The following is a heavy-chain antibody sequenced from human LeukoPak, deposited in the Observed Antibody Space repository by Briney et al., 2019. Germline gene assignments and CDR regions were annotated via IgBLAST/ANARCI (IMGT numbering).Heavy chain of an antibody. V-gene: IGHV3-23*01. D-gene: IGHD6-13*01. CDR3: AKDRAAAGSGGYYFDY. CDR2: ISGSGGST. CDR1: GFTFSSDA. Sequence: GGSLRLSCAASGFTFSSDAMNWVRQAPGKGLEWVSGISGSGGSTYYADSVKGRFTISRDNSKNTLYLQMNSLRAEDTAVYYCAKDRAAAGSGGYYFDYWGQGTLVTVSS. J-gene: IGHJ4*02.